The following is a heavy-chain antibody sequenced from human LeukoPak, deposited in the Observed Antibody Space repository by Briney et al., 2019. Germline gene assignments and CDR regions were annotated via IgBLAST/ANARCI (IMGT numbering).Heavy chain of an antibody. CDR3: ASERWSRRSYFDY. J-gene: IGHJ4*02. Sequence: PSETLSLICTVSGDSVSNSHYYWAWVRQPPGKGLEWIGNIFHSGSTNYSPSLKSRVTISVDTFMTHFSLKLSSVTAADTAVYYCASERWSRRSYFDYWGQGILVTVSS. V-gene: IGHV4-39*07. CDR1: GDSVSNSHYY. D-gene: IGHD5-24*01. CDR2: IFHSGST.